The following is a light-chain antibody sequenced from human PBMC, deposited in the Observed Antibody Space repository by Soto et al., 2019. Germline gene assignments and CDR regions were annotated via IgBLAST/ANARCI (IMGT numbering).Light chain of an antibody. CDR2: EVS. V-gene: IGLV2-14*01. Sequence: QSALTQPASVSGSPGQSITISCTGTSSDVGGYNYVSWYQQHPGKAPKLMIYEVSNRPSGVSNRFSGSKSGNTASLTISGLQAEDEADYHFSSYTSSSTPVVFGGGTKVTVL. J-gene: IGLJ2*01. CDR3: SSYTSSSTPVV. CDR1: SSDVGGYNY.